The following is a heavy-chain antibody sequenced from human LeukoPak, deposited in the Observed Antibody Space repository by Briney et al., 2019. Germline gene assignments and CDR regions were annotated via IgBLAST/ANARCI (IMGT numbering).Heavy chain of an antibody. CDR2: ISRSGSTI. J-gene: IGHJ3*02. Sequence: GGSLRLSCAASGFTFSSFEINWVRQAPGKGLKWVSYISRSGSTIYYADSVKGRFPISRDNAKNSLYLQMNSLRVEDTAVYYCARGRPGAFDIWGQGTMVTVSS. CDR3: ARGRPGAFDI. V-gene: IGHV3-48*03. CDR1: GFTFSSFE.